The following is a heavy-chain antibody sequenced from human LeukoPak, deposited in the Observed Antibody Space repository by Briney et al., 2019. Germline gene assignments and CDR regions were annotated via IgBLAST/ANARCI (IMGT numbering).Heavy chain of an antibody. CDR2: IYYSGST. V-gene: IGHV4-59*01. CDR1: GGSISSYY. Sequence: SETLSLTCTVSGGSISSYYWSWIRQPPGKGLEWIGYIYYSGSTNYNPSLKSRVTISVDTSKNQFSLKLSSVTAADTAVYYCARVSQGDYFDYWGQGTLVTVSS. J-gene: IGHJ4*02. CDR3: ARVSQGDYFDY.